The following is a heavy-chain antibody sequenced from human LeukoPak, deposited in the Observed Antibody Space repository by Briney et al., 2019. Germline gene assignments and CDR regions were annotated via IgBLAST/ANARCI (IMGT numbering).Heavy chain of an antibody. Sequence: GGSLRLSCAASGFIFSDYYMSRIRQTPGKGLEWISYISYTYSDIYYADSVRGRFTISRDNAKNSLYLQMNNLKAEDTAVYYCASGSSSVGYWGQGTLVTVSS. V-gene: IGHV3-11*01. D-gene: IGHD6-6*01. J-gene: IGHJ4*02. CDR2: ISYTYSDI. CDR1: GFIFSDYY. CDR3: ASGSSSVGY.